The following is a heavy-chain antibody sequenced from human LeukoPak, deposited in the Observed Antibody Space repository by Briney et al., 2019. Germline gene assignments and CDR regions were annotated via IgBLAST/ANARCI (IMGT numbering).Heavy chain of an antibody. CDR2: INPNSGGT. D-gene: IGHD3-22*01. V-gene: IGHV1-2*06. Sequence: ASVKVSCKASGYTFTGYYMHWVRRAPGQGLEWMGRINPNSGGTNYAQKFQGRVTMTRDTSISTAYMELSRLRSDDTAVYYCARDQGNYYDSRDAFDIWGQGTMVTVSS. CDR3: ARDQGNYYDSRDAFDI. J-gene: IGHJ3*02. CDR1: GYTFTGYY.